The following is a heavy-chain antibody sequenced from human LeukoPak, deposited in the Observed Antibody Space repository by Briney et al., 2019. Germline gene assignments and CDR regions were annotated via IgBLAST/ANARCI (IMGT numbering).Heavy chain of an antibody. V-gene: IGHV4-61*01. Sequence: SETLSLTCTVSGGSVTSGTYYWSWLRQPPGKGLEWIGYIYYTGNASYNPSLKSRITMSVDTSRNQFSLRLISVTAADTAVYYCARGKYSSSWLDYWGQGTLVTVSS. D-gene: IGHD6-13*01. CDR2: IYYTGNA. J-gene: IGHJ4*02. CDR3: ARGKYSSSWLDY. CDR1: GGSVTSGTYY.